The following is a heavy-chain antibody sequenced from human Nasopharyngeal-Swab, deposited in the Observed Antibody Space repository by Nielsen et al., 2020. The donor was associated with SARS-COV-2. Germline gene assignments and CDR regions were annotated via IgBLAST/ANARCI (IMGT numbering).Heavy chain of an antibody. CDR1: GGSISGYS. J-gene: IGHJ4*02. Sequence: SETLSLTCTVSGGSISGYSWSCIRQPPGKGLEWIGYIYYSGSTNYNPSLKSRLTISVDTSKNQFSLKLTSVTAADTAVYYCSRSPGYYFDYWGQGTLVTVSS. CDR3: SRSPGYYFDY. V-gene: IGHV4-59*08. CDR2: IYYSGST.